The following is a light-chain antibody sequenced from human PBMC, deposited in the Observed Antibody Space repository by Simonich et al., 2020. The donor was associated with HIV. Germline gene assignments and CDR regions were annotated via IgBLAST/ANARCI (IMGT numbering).Light chain of an antibody. V-gene: IGKV3-11*01. J-gene: IGKJ1*01. CDR2: DAS. CDR1: QSISTY. Sequence: EIVLTQSPATLSLSPGERATLSCWARQSISTYIAWYQHQPGQAPRLLIYDASNRATGIPARFSGSGSGTNFTLTISSLEPEDFAVYYCQLRSNWPPTFGQGTKVEIK. CDR3: QLRSNWPPT.